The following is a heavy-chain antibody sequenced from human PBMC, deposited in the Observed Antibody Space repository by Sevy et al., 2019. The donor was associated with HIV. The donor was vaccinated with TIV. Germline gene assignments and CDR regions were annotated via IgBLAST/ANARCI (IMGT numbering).Heavy chain of an antibody. V-gene: IGHV3-21*01. CDR3: ARYYDFWSGYYPRWFDP. Sequence: GGSLRLSCAASGFTFSSYSMNWVRQAPGKGLEWVSSISSSSSYIYYTDSVKGRFTISRDNAKNSLYLQMNSLRAEETAVYYCARYYDFWSGYYPRWFDPWGQGTLVTVSS. CDR1: GFTFSSYS. D-gene: IGHD3-3*01. CDR2: ISSSSSYI. J-gene: IGHJ5*02.